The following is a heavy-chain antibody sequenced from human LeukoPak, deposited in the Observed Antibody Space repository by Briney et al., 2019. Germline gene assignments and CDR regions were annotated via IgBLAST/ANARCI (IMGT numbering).Heavy chain of an antibody. J-gene: IGHJ4*02. CDR3: AKVRNYYGSGYYFDY. V-gene: IGHV3-48*04. D-gene: IGHD3-10*01. CDR2: IGSSSTTI. Sequence: GSLRLSCAASGFTFNTYGMNWVRQAPGKGLEWVSYIGSSSTTIYYADSVKGRFTVFRDNAKTSLYLQVNSLRAEDTAVYYCAKVRNYYGSGYYFDYWGQGTLVTVSS. CDR1: GFTFNTYG.